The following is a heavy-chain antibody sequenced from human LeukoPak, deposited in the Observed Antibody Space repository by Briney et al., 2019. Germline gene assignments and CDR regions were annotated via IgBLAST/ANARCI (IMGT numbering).Heavy chain of an antibody. CDR1: GGSISSSNW. CDR2: IYHSGST. J-gene: IGHJ4*02. D-gene: IGHD2-2*01. CDR3: ARDGLDCSSTSCLFDY. V-gene: IGHV4-4*02. Sequence: SETLSLTCAVSGGSISSSNWWSWVRQPPGKGLEWIGYIYHSGSTYYNPSLKSRVTISVDRSKNQFSLKLSSVTAADTAVYYCARDGLDCSSTSCLFDYWGQGTLVTVSS.